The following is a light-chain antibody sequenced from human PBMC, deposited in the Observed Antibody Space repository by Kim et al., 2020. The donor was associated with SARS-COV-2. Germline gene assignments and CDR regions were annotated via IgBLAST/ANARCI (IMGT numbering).Light chain of an antibody. Sequence: GQTSNSSFTRTSSDVGVYNYVSWYQQHPGKAPKLMIYDDSKRPSGVPDRFSGSKSGNTASLTISGLQAEDEADYYCCSYAGSYTGVFGTGTKVTVL. CDR1: SSDVGVYNY. V-gene: IGLV2-11*01. CDR2: DDS. CDR3: CSYAGSYTGV. J-gene: IGLJ1*01.